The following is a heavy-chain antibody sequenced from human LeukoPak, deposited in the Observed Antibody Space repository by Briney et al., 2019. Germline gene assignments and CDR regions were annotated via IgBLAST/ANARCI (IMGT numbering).Heavy chain of an antibody. Sequence: GGSLRLSCAASGFTFSSYWMSWVRQAPGKGLEWVANIKQDGSEKYYVDSVKGRFTISRDNAKNSLYLQMNSLRAGDTAVYYCARANTPYYDFWSGYRHDAFDIWGQGTMVTVSS. CDR2: IKQDGSEK. CDR1: GFTFSSYW. D-gene: IGHD3-3*01. V-gene: IGHV3-7*01. CDR3: ARANTPYYDFWSGYRHDAFDI. J-gene: IGHJ3*02.